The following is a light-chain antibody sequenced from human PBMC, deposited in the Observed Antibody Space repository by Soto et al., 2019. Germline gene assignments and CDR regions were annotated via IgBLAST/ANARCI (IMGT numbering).Light chain of an antibody. V-gene: IGKV1-39*01. Sequence: DLQMTQSPPSLFPSVGDRVPIICRPSQRVRTNLNWYQRKPGKAPKVLIYGASALQSGVPSRFSGSGSGTDFTLTVSSLQPEDFATYYCQQSFTTPYTFGQGTKLEIK. J-gene: IGKJ2*01. CDR2: GAS. CDR1: QRVRTN. CDR3: QQSFTTPYT.